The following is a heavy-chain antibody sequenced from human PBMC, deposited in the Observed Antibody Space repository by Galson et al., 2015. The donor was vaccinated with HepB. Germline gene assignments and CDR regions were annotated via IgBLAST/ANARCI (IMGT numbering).Heavy chain of an antibody. Sequence: SVKVSCKASGYTFTSYYMHWVRQAPGQGLEWMGIINPSGGSTSYAQKFQGRVTMTRDTSTSTVYMELSSLRSEDTAVYYCARDQVGAAAGIAWFDPWGQGTLVTVSS. J-gene: IGHJ5*02. CDR3: ARDQVGAAAGIAWFDP. CDR2: INPSGGST. V-gene: IGHV1-46*01. D-gene: IGHD6-13*01. CDR1: GYTFTSYY.